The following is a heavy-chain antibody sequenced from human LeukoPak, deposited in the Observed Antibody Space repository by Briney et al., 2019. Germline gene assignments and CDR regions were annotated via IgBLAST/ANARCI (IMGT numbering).Heavy chain of an antibody. CDR3: ARVNRAPWIRALGAFDI. V-gene: IGHV4-34*01. Sequence: PSETLSLTCAVYGGSFSGYYWSWIRQPPGKGLEWIGEINHSGSTNYNPSLKSRVTISVTTSNNQFSLKLSSVTAADTAVYYCARVNRAPWIRALGAFDIWGQGTMVTVSS. D-gene: IGHD5-18*01. CDR2: INHSGST. J-gene: IGHJ3*02. CDR1: GGSFSGYY.